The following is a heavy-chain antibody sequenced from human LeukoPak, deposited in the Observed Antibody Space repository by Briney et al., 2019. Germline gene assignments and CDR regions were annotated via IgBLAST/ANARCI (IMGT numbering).Heavy chain of an antibody. V-gene: IGHV4-31*11. CDR3: ASSPSSTLYYFDY. CDR1: GGSFSGYY. CDR2: IYYSGST. J-gene: IGHJ4*02. Sequence: KSSETLSLTCAVYGGSFSGYYWSWIRQHPGKGLEWIGYIYYSGSTYYNPSLKSRVTISVDTSKNQFSLKLSSVTAADTAVYYCASSPSSTLYYFDYWGQGTLVTVSS. D-gene: IGHD2-2*01.